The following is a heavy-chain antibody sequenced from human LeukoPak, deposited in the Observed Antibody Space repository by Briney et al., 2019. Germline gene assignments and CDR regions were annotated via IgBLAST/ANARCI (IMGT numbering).Heavy chain of an antibody. J-gene: IGHJ4*02. V-gene: IGHV3-23*01. CDR3: ARADWDTAMIDY. D-gene: IGHD5-18*01. CDR2: ISGSGGST. Sequence: GGSLRLSCAASGFTFSSHAMSWVRQAPGTGLEWVSAISGSGGSTYYADSVKGRFTISRDNAKNSLYLQMNSLRAEDTAVYYCARADWDTAMIDYWGQGTLVTVSS. CDR1: GFTFSSHA.